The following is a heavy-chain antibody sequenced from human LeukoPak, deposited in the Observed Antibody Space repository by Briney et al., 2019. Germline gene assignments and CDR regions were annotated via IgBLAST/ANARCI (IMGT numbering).Heavy chain of an antibody. Sequence: PGESLKISCKGSGYSFTTYCIAWVRQMPGKGLEWMGIINPGDSDTRYSPSFQGQVTISADKSISTAYLQWSSLKASDTAMYYCARMGDDSSGYYSNMLDYWGQGTLVTVSS. CDR3: ARMGDDSSGYYSNMLDY. D-gene: IGHD3-22*01. J-gene: IGHJ4*02. CDR1: GYSFTTYC. V-gene: IGHV5-51*01. CDR2: INPGDSDT.